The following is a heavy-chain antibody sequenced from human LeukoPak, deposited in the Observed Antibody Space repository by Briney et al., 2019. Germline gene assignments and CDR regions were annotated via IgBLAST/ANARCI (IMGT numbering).Heavy chain of an antibody. CDR2: IRRDGSEK. CDR1: GFTFSSYW. Sequence: PGGSLRLSCAASGFTFSSYWMSWVRQAPGKGLEWVANIRRDGSEKYYVDSVKGRFTISRDNAKNSLYLQMNSLGAEDTAVYYCAKPASSGIWAAVAEDYWGQGTLVTVSS. CDR3: AKPASSGIWAAVAEDY. D-gene: IGHD6-19*01. J-gene: IGHJ4*02. V-gene: IGHV3-7*03.